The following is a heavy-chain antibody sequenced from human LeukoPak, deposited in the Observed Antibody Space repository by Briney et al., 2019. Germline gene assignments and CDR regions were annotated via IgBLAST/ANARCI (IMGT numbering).Heavy chain of an antibody. V-gene: IGHV1-18*01. J-gene: IGHJ4*02. CDR1: GYTFTSYG. Sequence: ASVKVSCKASGYTFTSYGISWVRQAPGQGLEWMGWISAYNGKTNYAQKLQGRVTMTTDTSTSTAYMELRSLRSDDTAVYYCARVSSYCSGGSCYFFDYWGQGTLVTVSS. CDR3: ARVSSYCSGGSCYFFDY. CDR2: ISAYNGKT. D-gene: IGHD2-15*01.